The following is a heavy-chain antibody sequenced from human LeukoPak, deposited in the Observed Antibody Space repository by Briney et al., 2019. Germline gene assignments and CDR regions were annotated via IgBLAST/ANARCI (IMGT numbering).Heavy chain of an antibody. Sequence: GASVKLSCKASGYTFTSYDINWVRQATGQGLEWMGWMNPNSGNTGYAHTFQGRVTITRNTSISTAYMELSSLRSEDTAVYYCARNGLPSSGWYRVGYYYYGMDVWGQGTTVTVSS. CDR2: MNPNSGNT. CDR1: GYTFTSYD. CDR3: ARNGLPSSGWYRVGYYYYGMDV. D-gene: IGHD6-19*01. J-gene: IGHJ6*02. V-gene: IGHV1-8*01.